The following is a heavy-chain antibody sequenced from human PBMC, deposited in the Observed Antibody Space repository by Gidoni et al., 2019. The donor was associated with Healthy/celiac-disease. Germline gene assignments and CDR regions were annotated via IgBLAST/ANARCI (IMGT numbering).Heavy chain of an antibody. CDR3: ATERDGKGFDY. Sequence: QVQLVESGAEATKPVSSVKVSCKASGVTFSSYTISWVRQAPGQGLDWMGRIIPILGIANYAQKFQGRVTITADKSTSTAYMEVGSLRSEDTAVYYCATERDGKGFDYWGQGTLFTVSS. V-gene: IGHV1-69*08. CDR2: IIPILGIA. CDR1: GVTFSSYT. J-gene: IGHJ4*02.